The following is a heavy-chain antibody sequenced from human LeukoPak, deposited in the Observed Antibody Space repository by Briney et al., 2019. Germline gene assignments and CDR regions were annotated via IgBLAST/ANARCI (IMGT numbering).Heavy chain of an antibody. V-gene: IGHV3-30-3*01. Sequence: PGGSLRLSCAASGFTFSSYAMHWVRQAAAKGLEWVAVISYDGSNKYYADSVKGRFTISRDNSKNTLYLQMNSLRAEDTAVYYCARGDSSSWYLLTIPFDYWGQGTLVTVSS. D-gene: IGHD6-13*01. CDR2: ISYDGSNK. CDR1: GFTFSSYA. J-gene: IGHJ4*02. CDR3: ARGDSSSWYLLTIPFDY.